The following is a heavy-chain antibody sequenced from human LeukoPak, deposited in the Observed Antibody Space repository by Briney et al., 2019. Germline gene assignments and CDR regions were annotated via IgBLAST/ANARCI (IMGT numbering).Heavy chain of an antibody. CDR3: ATGDIVVFGRHGYMDV. V-gene: IGHV1-24*01. Sequence: ASVKVSCKVSGYTLTELSMHWVRQAPGKGLEWMGGFDPEDGETIYAQKFQGRVTMTEDTSTDTAYMELSSLRSEDTAVYCCATGDIVVFGRHGYMDVWGKGTTVTVSS. CDR1: GYTLTELS. J-gene: IGHJ6*03. CDR2: FDPEDGET. D-gene: IGHD2-2*01.